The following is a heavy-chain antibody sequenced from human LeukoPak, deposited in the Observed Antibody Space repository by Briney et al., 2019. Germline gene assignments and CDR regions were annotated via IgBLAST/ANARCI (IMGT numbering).Heavy chain of an antibody. J-gene: IGHJ4*02. Sequence: SETLSLTCAVYGGSFSGYYWSWIRQPPGKGLEWIGEINHSGSTNYNPSLKSRVTISVDTSKNQFSLKLSSVTAADTAVYYCARALDYYDSSGYLHSFDYWAREPWSPSPQ. CDR3: ARALDYYDSSGYLHSFDY. V-gene: IGHV4-34*01. D-gene: IGHD3-22*01. CDR2: INHSGST. CDR1: GGSFSGYY.